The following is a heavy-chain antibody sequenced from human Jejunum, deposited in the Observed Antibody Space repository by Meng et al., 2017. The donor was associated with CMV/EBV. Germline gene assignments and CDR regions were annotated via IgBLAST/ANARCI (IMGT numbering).Heavy chain of an antibody. CDR2: IYSGGTT. D-gene: IGHD5-12*01. J-gene: IGHJ4*02. CDR3: ARDSGADMVATGDFDF. CDR1: GFPVRDTY. Sequence: GFPVRDTYMGWVRQAPGKGLEWVSGIYSGGTTFYADSVKGRFTISRDNGKNTLFLQMNSLRPEDTAVYYCARDSGADMVATGDFDFWGQGTLVTVSS. V-gene: IGHV3-53*05.